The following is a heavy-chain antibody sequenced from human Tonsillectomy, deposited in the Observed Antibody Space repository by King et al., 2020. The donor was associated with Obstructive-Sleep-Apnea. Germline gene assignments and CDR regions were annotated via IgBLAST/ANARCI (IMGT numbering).Heavy chain of an antibody. J-gene: IGHJ5*02. CDR3: ATVNVPTPARRRDKIIVVPAAIGWFDP. Sequence: VQLVESGGGLVQPGGSLRLSCAASGFTFSNYVMSWVRQAPGKGLEWVSSISGGGSRTYYAAAVRGRFTISRDNSKNTLYLQMNSLRAEDTAVYYCATVNVPTPARRRDKIIVVPAAIGWFDPWGQGTLVTVSS. CDR2: ISGGGSRT. V-gene: IGHV3-23*04. D-gene: IGHD2-2*01. CDR1: GFTFSNYV.